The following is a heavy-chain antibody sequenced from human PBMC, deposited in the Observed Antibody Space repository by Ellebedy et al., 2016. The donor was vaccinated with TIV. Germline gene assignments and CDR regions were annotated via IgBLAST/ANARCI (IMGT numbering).Heavy chain of an antibody. CDR1: GFIFSSYA. J-gene: IGHJ4*02. Sequence: GESLKISCAASGFIFSSYAIHWVRQAPGKGLEWVAVIWYDGSNTYYEDSVNGRFTISRDNSKNTLYLQMNPLRAEDTAVYYCARAFTGDGIAYFDYWGQGTLVTVSA. D-gene: IGHD7-27*01. V-gene: IGHV3-33*01. CDR2: IWYDGSNT. CDR3: ARAFTGDGIAYFDY.